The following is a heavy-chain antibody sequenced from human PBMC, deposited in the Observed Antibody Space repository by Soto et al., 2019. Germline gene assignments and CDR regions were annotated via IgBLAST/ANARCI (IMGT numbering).Heavy chain of an antibody. CDR2: ISAYNGNT. CDR3: ARNFYYDFWSGYMKPYYMDV. CDR1: GYTFTSYG. J-gene: IGHJ6*03. D-gene: IGHD3-3*01. Sequence: ASVKVSCKASGYTFTSYGISWVRQAPGQGLEWMGWISAYNGNTNYAQKLQGRVTMTTDTSTSTAYMELRSLRSDDTAVYYCARNFYYDFWSGYMKPYYMDVWGKGTTVTVSS. V-gene: IGHV1-18*01.